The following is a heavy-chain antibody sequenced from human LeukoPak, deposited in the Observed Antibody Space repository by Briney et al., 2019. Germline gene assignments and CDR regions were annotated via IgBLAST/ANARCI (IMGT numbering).Heavy chain of an antibody. Sequence: GASVTVSCKASGNTFPSYNIQWVRQVPGQGLEWVGIVDLSNGATGYARKFQGRLTMTRDTSTSTVYMDLNSLTSEDTAVYYCARESHHVFDYWGQGTLVTVSS. CDR3: ARESHHVFDY. J-gene: IGHJ4*02. D-gene: IGHD3-16*01. CDR1: GNTFPSYN. CDR2: VDLSNGAT. V-gene: IGHV1-46*01.